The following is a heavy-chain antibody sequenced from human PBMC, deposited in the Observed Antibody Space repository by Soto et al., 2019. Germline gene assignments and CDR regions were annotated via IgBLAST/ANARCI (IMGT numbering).Heavy chain of an antibody. D-gene: IGHD1-1*01. J-gene: IGHJ6*02. CDR1: GDSVSSNGAA. CDR2: TYYRSKWNN. V-gene: IGHV6-1*01. Sequence: SQTLSLTCAISGDSVSSNGAAWNWIMQSPSRGLQWLGRTYYRSKWNNDYAVSVKSRITINPDTSKNQFSLQLNSVTPEDTAVYYCARGHAGTMDVWGQGTTVTVSS. CDR3: ARGHAGTMDV.